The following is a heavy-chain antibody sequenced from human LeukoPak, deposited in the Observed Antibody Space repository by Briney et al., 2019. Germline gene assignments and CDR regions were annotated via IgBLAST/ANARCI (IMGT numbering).Heavy chain of an antibody. Sequence: PGGSLRLSCAASGFTVSSNYMSWVRQAPGKGLEWVSAIYSGGSTYYADSVKGRFTISRDNSKNTLYLQMNSLRAEDTAVYYCARSAEWSPRWFDPWGQGTLVTVSS. V-gene: IGHV3-53*01. CDR3: ARSAEWSPRWFDP. CDR1: GFTVSSNY. CDR2: IYSGGST. D-gene: IGHD3-3*01. J-gene: IGHJ5*02.